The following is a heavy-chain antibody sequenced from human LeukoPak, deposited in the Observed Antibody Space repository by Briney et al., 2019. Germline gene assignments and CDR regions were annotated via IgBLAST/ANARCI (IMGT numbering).Heavy chain of an antibody. D-gene: IGHD3-22*01. CDR2: VSYTGRT. Sequence: SETLSLTCTVSGGSLSGHYWSWIRQPPGKRLEWIGYVSYTGRTKYNPSLQSRVTISIDTSKNQFSLKLTSVTSADPAVYSCARLLDNAISGDPDTFDVWGQGTTVIVSS. CDR1: GGSLSGHY. J-gene: IGHJ3*01. CDR3: ARLLDNAISGDPDTFDV. V-gene: IGHV4-59*11.